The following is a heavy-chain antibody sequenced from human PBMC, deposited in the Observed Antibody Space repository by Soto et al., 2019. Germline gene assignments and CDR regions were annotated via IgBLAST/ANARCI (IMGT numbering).Heavy chain of an antibody. J-gene: IGHJ4*02. CDR2: IYYSGST. CDR1: GGSISSYY. Sequence: QVQLQESGPGLVKPSETLSLTCTVSGGSISSYYWSWIRQPPGKGLEWIGYIYYSGSTNYNPSLKSRVTVAVDTSKSHFSLKLCSVTAADTAVYYCARDNGRAAASFDYWGQGTLVTVSS. CDR3: ARDNGRAAASFDY. D-gene: IGHD6-13*01. V-gene: IGHV4-59*01.